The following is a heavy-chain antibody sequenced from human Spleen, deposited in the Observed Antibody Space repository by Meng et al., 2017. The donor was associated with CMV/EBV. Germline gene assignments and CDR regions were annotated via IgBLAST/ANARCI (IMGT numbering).Heavy chain of an antibody. CDR2: ISYDGSNK. J-gene: IGHJ4*02. Sequence: GESLKISCAASGFTFSSYAMHWVRQAPGKGLEWVAVISYDGSNKYYADYVKGRFTISRDNAKNSLYLQMNSLRAEDTAVYYCARGEGAFDYWGQGTLVTVSS. CDR3: ARGEGAFDY. V-gene: IGHV3-30*04. CDR1: GFTFSSYA. D-gene: IGHD3-16*01.